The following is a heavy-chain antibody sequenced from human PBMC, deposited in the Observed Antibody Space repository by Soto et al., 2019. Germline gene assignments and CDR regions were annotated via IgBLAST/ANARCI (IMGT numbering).Heavy chain of an antibody. Sequence: EGQLLESGGGLVKAGGSLRLSCAASGFTLSLYTINWVRQAPGKGRDWVSSLGVSDDRFYAESVKGRFTISRDNAKNTLYLEMHGLRGEDTAVYYCAILTGLPEIVPLEEDNWGQGTLVTVSS. J-gene: IGHJ4*02. CDR3: AILTGLPEIVPLEEDN. CDR2: LGVSDDR. CDR1: GFTLSLYT. D-gene: IGHD2-15*01. V-gene: IGHV3-21*06.